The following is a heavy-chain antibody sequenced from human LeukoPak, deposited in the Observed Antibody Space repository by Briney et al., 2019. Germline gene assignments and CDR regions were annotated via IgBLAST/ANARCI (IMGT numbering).Heavy chain of an antibody. V-gene: IGHV4-39*01. CDR2: INYSGTT. D-gene: IGHD3-10*01. Sequence: KASETLSLTCTVSGGSISSSSFYWAWIRQPPGKGLEWIASINYSGTTCYNPSLKSRVSISVDTSKNQFSLKLSSVTAADTVVYYCARRGAGLNWFDPWGQGTLVTVSS. CDR1: GGSISSSSFY. J-gene: IGHJ5*02. CDR3: ARRGAGLNWFDP.